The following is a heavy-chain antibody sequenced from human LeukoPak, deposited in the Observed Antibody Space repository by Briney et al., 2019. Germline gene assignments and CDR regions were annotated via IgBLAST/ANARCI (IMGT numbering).Heavy chain of an antibody. J-gene: IGHJ3*02. Sequence: SETLSLTCTVSGGSISRHYWSWIRQPPGKGLEWIGYIYSSGSTNYNSSLKSRVTISVDTSKNQFSLKLSSVTAADTAVYYCARENTMVRGAFDAFDIWGQGTMVTVSS. D-gene: IGHD3-10*01. V-gene: IGHV4-59*11. CDR3: ARENTMVRGAFDAFDI. CDR2: IYSSGST. CDR1: GGSISRHY.